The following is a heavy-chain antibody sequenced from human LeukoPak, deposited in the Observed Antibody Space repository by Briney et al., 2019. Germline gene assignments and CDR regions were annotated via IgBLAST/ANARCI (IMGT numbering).Heavy chain of an antibody. Sequence: GSLRLSCAASGFTFSSYSMNWVRQPPGKGLEWIGYIYYSGSTNYHPSLKSRVTISLDTSKNQFSLKLSSVTAADTAVYYCARHYYGSGSYQRYFDYWGQGTLVTVSS. V-gene: IGHV4-59*08. CDR1: GFTFSSYS. CDR3: ARHYYGSGSYQRYFDY. CDR2: IYYSGST. J-gene: IGHJ4*02. D-gene: IGHD3-10*01.